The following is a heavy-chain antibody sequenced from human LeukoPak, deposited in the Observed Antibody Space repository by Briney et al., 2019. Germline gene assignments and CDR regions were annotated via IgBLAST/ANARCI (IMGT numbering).Heavy chain of an antibody. CDR2: ISAYNGNT. J-gene: IGHJ4*02. V-gene: IGHV1-18*01. D-gene: IGHD3-22*01. CDR3: ARALGYYDSSGYYQGWAPFDY. CDR1: VYTFTSYG. Sequence: RASVKVSCKASVYTFTSYGISWVRQAPGQGLEWMGWISAYNGNTNYAQKLQGRVTMTTDTSTSTAYMELRSLRSDDTAVYYCARALGYYDSSGYYQGWAPFDYWGQGTLVTVSS.